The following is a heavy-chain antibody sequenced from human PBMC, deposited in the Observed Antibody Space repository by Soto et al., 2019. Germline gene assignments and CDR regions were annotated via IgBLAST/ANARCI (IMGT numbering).Heavy chain of an antibody. D-gene: IGHD5-18*01. CDR1: GFTFSTYA. V-gene: IGHV3-23*01. J-gene: IGHJ3*02. CDR3: ARDRSYPRDTFDI. Sequence: EVQLLESGGGLVQPGGSLRLSCAASGFTFSTYAMSWVPQVPGKGLQWLSAISGDGVTWYIDSVKGRFTISRDNSRNTVSLQMTSLRAEDTALYYCARDRSYPRDTFDIWGQGTMVTVYS. CDR2: ISGDGVT.